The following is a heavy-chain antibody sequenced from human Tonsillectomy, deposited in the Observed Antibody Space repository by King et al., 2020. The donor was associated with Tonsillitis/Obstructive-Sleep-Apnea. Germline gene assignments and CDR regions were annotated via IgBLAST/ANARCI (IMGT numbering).Heavy chain of an antibody. D-gene: IGHD2-2*02. CDR3: ARGYPAYYFDS. CDR2: VNHSGNT. CDR1: GGRFNGYY. Sequence: VQLQQWGAGLLKPSETLSLSCAVYGGRFNGYYWTWIRQPPGKGLEWIGEVNHSGNTNYNPSLQSRLTISVDTSKNQFSLTLSSVTAADTAVYYCARGYPAYYFDSWGQGTLVTVSS. V-gene: IGHV4-34*01. J-gene: IGHJ4*02.